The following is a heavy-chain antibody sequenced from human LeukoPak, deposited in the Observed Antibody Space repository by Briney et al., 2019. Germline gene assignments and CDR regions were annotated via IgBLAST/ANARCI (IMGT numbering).Heavy chain of an antibody. Sequence: QPGGSLRLSCAASGFTFSSYAMHWVRQAPGKGLEWVAVISYDGSNKYYADSVKGRFTISRDNSKNTLFFQMNSLRAEDTAFYYCARVRSDDSSGYWGAFDIWGQGTMVTVSS. J-gene: IGHJ3*02. V-gene: IGHV3-30*14. CDR2: ISYDGSNK. CDR3: ARVRSDDSSGYWGAFDI. CDR1: GFTFSSYA. D-gene: IGHD3-22*01.